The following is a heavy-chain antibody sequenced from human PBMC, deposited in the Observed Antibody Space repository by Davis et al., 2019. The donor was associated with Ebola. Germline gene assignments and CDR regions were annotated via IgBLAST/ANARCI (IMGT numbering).Heavy chain of an antibody. CDR3: AKDYYESSGYYYGPNWFDP. D-gene: IGHD3-22*01. V-gene: IGHV3-23*01. Sequence: PGGSLRLSCAGSGFSFGSYAMSWVRQAPGKGLEWVSAISGSGDKTFYADSVKGRFTISRDNSKNTLYLHMSSLTAEDTAVYYCAKDYYESSGYYYGPNWFDPWGQGTLVTVSS. CDR1: GFSFGSYA. J-gene: IGHJ5*02. CDR2: ISGSGDKT.